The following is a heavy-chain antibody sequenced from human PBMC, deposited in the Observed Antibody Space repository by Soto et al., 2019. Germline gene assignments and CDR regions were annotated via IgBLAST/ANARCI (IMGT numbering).Heavy chain of an antibody. CDR2: FYYSGST. CDR3: ARGGWKLFDY. J-gene: IGHJ4*02. V-gene: IGHV4-59*01. CDR1: GGSTSSYY. D-gene: IGHD6-19*01. Sequence: SETLSLTCSVSGGSTSSYYWSWIRQPPGKGLEWIGYFYYSGSTDYSPSLKSRVTISVDTSKKQFSLKLTSVTTADTAVYYCARGGWKLFDYWGQGTLVTVSS.